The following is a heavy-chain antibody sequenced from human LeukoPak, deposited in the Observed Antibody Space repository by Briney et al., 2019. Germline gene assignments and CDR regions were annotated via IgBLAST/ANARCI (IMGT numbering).Heavy chain of an antibody. CDR2: ISWNSGSI. CDR3: AKSGYSYEGEYYFDY. Sequence: PGGSLRLSCAASGFTFDDYAMHWVRQAPGKGLGWVSGISWNSGSIGYADSVKGRFTISRDNAKNSLYLQMNSLRAEDMALYYCAKSGYSYEGEYYFDYWGQGTLVTVSS. CDR1: GFTFDDYA. V-gene: IGHV3-9*03. J-gene: IGHJ4*02. D-gene: IGHD5-18*01.